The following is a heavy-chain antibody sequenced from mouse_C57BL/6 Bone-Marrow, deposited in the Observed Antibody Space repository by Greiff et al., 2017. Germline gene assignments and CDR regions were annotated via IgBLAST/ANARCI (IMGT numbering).Heavy chain of an antibody. D-gene: IGHD4-1*01. CDR3: ARSKNGDSWFAY. V-gene: IGHV1-54*01. Sequence: VQLQQSGAELVRPGTSVKVSCKASGYAFTNYLIEWVKQRPGQGLEWIGVINPGSGGNNNNEKFKGKATLTADKSSSTAYMQLSSLTSEDSAVYFCARSKNGDSWFAYWGQGTLVTVSA. J-gene: IGHJ3*01. CDR1: GYAFTNYL. CDR2: INPGSGGN.